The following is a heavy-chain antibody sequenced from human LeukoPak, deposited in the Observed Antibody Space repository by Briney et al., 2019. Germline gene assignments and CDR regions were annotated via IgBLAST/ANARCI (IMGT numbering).Heavy chain of an antibody. CDR3: AKGVVYCSGGSCQQFDY. J-gene: IGHJ4*02. V-gene: IGHV3-23*01. CDR2: ISGSGGST. D-gene: IGHD2-15*01. CDR1: GFTFSGYG. Sequence: GGTLRLSCAASGFTFSGYGMSWVRQAPGKGVKWVSTISGSGGSTYYADSVKGRITISRDNSKNTLYLQMNSLRAEDTAVYYCAKGVVYCSGGSCQQFDYWGQGTLVTVSS.